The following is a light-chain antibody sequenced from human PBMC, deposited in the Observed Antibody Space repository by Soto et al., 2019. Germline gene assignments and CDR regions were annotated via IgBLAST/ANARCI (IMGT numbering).Light chain of an antibody. V-gene: IGLV1-47*01. Sequence: QLVLTQPPSASGTPGQRVTISCSGSSSNIGSNYVYWYQQLPGTAPKLLIYRNNQRPSGVPDRFSGSKSGTSASLAISGLLSEDEADYYCAAWDDSLSVVVFGGGTKVTVL. J-gene: IGLJ2*01. CDR1: SSNIGSNY. CDR2: RNN. CDR3: AAWDDSLSVVV.